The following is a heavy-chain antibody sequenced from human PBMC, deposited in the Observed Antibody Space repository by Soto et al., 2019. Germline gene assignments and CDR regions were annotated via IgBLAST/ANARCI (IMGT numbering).Heavy chain of an antibody. CDR1: GFNFSDYY. CDR2: ISSSSSYT. Sequence: GGSLRLSCVASGFNFSDYYMSWIRQAPGKGLEWVSYISSSSSYTNYADSVKGRFTISRDNAKNSLYLQMNSLRAEDTAVYYCARASQPIDPWGQGTLVTVPQ. CDR3: ARASQPIDP. J-gene: IGHJ5*02. V-gene: IGHV3-11*06.